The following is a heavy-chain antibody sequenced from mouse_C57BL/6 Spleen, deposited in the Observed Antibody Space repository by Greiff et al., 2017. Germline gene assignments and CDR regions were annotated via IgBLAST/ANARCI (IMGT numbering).Heavy chain of an antibody. J-gene: IGHJ4*01. V-gene: IGHV1-26*01. CDR1: GYTFTDYY. CDR2: INPNNGGT. Sequence: EVQLQQSGPELVKPGASVKISCKASGYTFTDYYMNWVKQSHGKSLEWIGDINPNNGGTSYNQKFKGKATLTVDKSTSTAYMELRSLTSEDSAVYYCARGGGYYAMDDWGQGTSVNVSS. CDR3: ARGGGYYAMDD.